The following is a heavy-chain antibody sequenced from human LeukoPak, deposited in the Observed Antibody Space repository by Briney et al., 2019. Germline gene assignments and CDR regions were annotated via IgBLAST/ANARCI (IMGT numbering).Heavy chain of an antibody. CDR3: ATVSSSGWYGDY. CDR2: ISSSSSYI. Sequence: GGSLRLSCAASGFTFSSYSMNWVRQAPGKGLEWVSSISSSSSYIYYADSVKGRFTISRDNAKNSLFLQMSSLRAEDTAVYYCATVSSSGWYGDYWGQGTLVTVSS. J-gene: IGHJ4*02. CDR1: GFTFSSYS. D-gene: IGHD6-19*01. V-gene: IGHV3-21*01.